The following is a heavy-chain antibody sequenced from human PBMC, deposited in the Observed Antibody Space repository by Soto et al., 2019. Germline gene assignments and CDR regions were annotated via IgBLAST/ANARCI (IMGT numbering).Heavy chain of an antibody. V-gene: IGHV3-23*01. J-gene: IGHJ5*02. Sequence: EVHLLESGGGFVQPGGSLRLSCAASGFSFRQYAMIWVRQAPGKGLEWDSAITATGTHYADSVKGRFTISRDSSKSTLYLDINNLRVEDTAVYYCAKGMVPDQWGQGTLITVSS. CDR2: ITATGT. CDR3: AKGMVPDQ. CDR1: GFSFRQYA. D-gene: IGHD6-13*01.